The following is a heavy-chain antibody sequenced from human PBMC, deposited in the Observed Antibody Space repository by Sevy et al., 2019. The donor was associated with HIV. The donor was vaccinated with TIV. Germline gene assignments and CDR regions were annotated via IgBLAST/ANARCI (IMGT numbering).Heavy chain of an antibody. J-gene: IGHJ6*02. Sequence: GGSLRLSCAASGFTFSSYSMNWVRQAPGKGLEWVSSISSSSSYIYYADSVKGRFTISRDNAKNSLYLQMNSLGAEDTAVYYGARDYVRVAAAGHYYYGMDVWGQGTTVTVSS. CDR2: ISSSSSYI. V-gene: IGHV3-21*01. CDR3: ARDYVRVAAAGHYYYGMDV. CDR1: GFTFSSYS. D-gene: IGHD6-13*01.